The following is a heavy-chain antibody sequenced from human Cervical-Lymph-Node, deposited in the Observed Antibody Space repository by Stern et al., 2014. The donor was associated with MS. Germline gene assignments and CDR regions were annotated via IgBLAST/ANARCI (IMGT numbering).Heavy chain of an antibody. V-gene: IGHV5-51*01. Sequence: EVQLVESGAEVKKPGESLKISCKGSGYSFTSYWIGWVRQMPGKGLEWMGIIYPGDSDTRYGPSFQGQVTISADKSISTAYLQWSSLKASDTAMYYCARRSALTGDAFDIWGQGTMVTVSS. J-gene: IGHJ3*02. CDR1: GYSFTSYW. CDR3: ARRSALTGDAFDI. D-gene: IGHD2-15*01. CDR2: IYPGDSDT.